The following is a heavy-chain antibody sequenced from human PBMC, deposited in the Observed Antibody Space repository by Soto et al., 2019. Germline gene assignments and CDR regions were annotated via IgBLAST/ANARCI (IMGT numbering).Heavy chain of an antibody. CDR2: ISYDGSNK. V-gene: IGHV3-30-3*01. CDR1: GFTFSSYA. CDR3: AKDLYSNYGDAFDI. J-gene: IGHJ3*02. Sequence: PGGSLRLSCAASGFTFSSYAMHWVRQAPGKGLEWVAVISYDGSNKYYADSVKGRFTISRDNVKNSLYLQMNSLRAEDTALYYCAKDLYSNYGDAFDIWGQGTMVTVSS. D-gene: IGHD4-4*01.